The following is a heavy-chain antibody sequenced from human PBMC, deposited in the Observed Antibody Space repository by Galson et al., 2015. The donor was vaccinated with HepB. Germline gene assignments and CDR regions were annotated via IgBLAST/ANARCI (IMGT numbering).Heavy chain of an antibody. Sequence: SLRLSCAASGFTFSSYSMNWVRQAPGKGLEWVSYVSGSSSSIYYADSGKGRFAISRDNAKKSLSLQMNSLRAEDTAVYYCARDVGDFYYYGMDVWGQGTTVTVSS. D-gene: IGHD1-26*01. CDR3: ARDVGDFYYYGMDV. CDR2: VSGSSSSI. CDR1: GFTFSSYS. V-gene: IGHV3-48*04. J-gene: IGHJ6*02.